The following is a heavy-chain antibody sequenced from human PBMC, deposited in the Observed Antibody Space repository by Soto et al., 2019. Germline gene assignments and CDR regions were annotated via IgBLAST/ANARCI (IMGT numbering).Heavy chain of an antibody. V-gene: IGHV3-33*01. D-gene: IGHD3-22*01. Sequence: PGGSLRLSCAASGFTFSSYGTHRVRQAPGKGLEWVAVIWYDGSNKYYADSVKGRFTISRDNSKNTLYLQMNSLRAEDTAVYYCARSPRSPYYYDSSGYYSDYWGQGTLVTVSS. CDR1: GFTFSSYG. J-gene: IGHJ4*02. CDR3: ARSPRSPYYYDSSGYYSDY. CDR2: IWYDGSNK.